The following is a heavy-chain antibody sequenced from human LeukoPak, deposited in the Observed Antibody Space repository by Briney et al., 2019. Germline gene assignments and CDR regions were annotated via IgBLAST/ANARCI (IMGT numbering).Heavy chain of an antibody. J-gene: IGHJ4*02. CDR2: IKEDGNEI. D-gene: IGHD6-19*01. CDR1: GFSFSSNC. CDR3: ATGGAVAGRFAY. Sequence: GGSLRLSCAVSGFSFSSNCMSWVRQAPGKGLEWVAKIKEDGNEIYYVDSVKGRFTISRDNTKNSLFLQMNSLRAVDTAVYYCATGGAVAGRFAYWGQGTLVTVSS. V-gene: IGHV3-7*01.